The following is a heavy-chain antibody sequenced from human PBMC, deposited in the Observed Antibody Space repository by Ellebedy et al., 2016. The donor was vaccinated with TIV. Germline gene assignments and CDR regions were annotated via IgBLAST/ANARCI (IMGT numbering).Heavy chain of an antibody. V-gene: IGHV3-48*02. Sequence: GESLKISCAASGFTFSSYSMNWVRQAPGKGLEWVSYISSSSSTIYYADSVEGRFTISRDNAKNSLYLQMNSLRDEDTAVYYCARVEGYCSGGSCYSAHLFDYWGQGTLVTVSS. CDR2: ISSSSSTI. J-gene: IGHJ4*02. CDR1: GFTFSSYS. CDR3: ARVEGYCSGGSCYSAHLFDY. D-gene: IGHD2-15*01.